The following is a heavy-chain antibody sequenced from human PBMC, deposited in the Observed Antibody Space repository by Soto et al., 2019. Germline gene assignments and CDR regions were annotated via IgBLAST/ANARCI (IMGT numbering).Heavy chain of an antibody. D-gene: IGHD3-10*01. CDR3: ARDYQIRFHLGGY. Sequence: QVQLVQSGAEVKKPGASVKVSCKASGYTFTSYGISWVRQAPGQGLEWMGWISAYNGNTNYAQKLQGRVTMTTDTTTSTANMGLRRLRSDDTAVYYCARDYQIRFHLGGYGGQGTLVTVSS. V-gene: IGHV1-18*01. J-gene: IGHJ4*02. CDR2: ISAYNGNT. CDR1: GYTFTSYG.